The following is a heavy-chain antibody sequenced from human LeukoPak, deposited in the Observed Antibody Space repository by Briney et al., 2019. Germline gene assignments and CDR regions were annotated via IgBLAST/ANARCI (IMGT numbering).Heavy chain of an antibody. Sequence: ASVKVSCKASGYTFTGYYMHWVRQAPGQGLEWMGWINPNSGGTNYAQKFQGRVTMTRDTSISTAYMELSRLRSDDTAVYYCAVGYSYGWYYLDYWGQGTLVTVSS. CDR1: GYTFTGYY. V-gene: IGHV1-2*02. CDR3: AVGYSYGWYYLDY. J-gene: IGHJ4*02. D-gene: IGHD5-18*01. CDR2: INPNSGGT.